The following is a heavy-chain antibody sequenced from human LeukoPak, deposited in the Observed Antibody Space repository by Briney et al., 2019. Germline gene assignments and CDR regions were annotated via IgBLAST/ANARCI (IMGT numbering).Heavy chain of an antibody. D-gene: IGHD3-10*01. V-gene: IGHV3-23*01. Sequence: GGSLRLSCAAFGFTFSSYAMSWVRQAPGKGLEWVSAISGSGGSTYYADSVKGRFTISRDNSKNTLYLQMNSLRAEDTAVYYCAKDATITMVRGFQPPDAFDIWGQGTMVTVSS. CDR1: GFTFSSYA. CDR2: ISGSGGST. J-gene: IGHJ3*02. CDR3: AKDATITMVRGFQPPDAFDI.